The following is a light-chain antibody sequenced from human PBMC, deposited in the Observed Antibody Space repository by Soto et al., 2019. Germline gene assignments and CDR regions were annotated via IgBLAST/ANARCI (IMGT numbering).Light chain of an antibody. Sequence: DMQMTQSPSTVSASVGDRVTITGLASQDVHGWLYWYQQKPWKAPKLLIYAASSLQSGVPSRFSGSGSGTDFTLTISSLQPDDFGTYYCQQSISTPRTFGQGTKVDIK. CDR1: QDVHGW. V-gene: IGKV1-12*01. CDR3: QQSISTPRT. CDR2: AAS. J-gene: IGKJ1*01.